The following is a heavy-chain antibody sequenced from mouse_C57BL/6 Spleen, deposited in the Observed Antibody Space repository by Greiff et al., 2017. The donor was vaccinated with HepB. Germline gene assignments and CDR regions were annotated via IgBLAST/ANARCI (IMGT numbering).Heavy chain of an antibody. CDR3: ARSLDSSGGDLDY. CDR2: IDPSDSYT. CDR1: GYTFTSYW. J-gene: IGHJ2*01. Sequence: VQLQQPGAELVMPGASVKLSCKASGYTFTSYWMHWVKQRPGQGLEWIGEIDPSDSYTNYNQKFKGKSTLTVDKSSSTAYMQLSSLTSEDSAVYYCARSLDSSGGDLDYWGQGTTLTVSS. V-gene: IGHV1-69*01. D-gene: IGHD3-2*02.